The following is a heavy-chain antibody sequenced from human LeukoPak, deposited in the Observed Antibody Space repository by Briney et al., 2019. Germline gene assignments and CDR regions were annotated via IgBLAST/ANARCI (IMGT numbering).Heavy chain of an antibody. V-gene: IGHV3-43*01. D-gene: IGHD6-13*01. CDR2: SSWDGGST. CDR3: ARDSSSWTHYYYYYMDV. J-gene: IGHJ6*03. CDR1: GFTFDDYT. Sequence: GGSLRLSCAASGFTFDDYTMHWVRQAPGKGLEWVSLSSWDGGSTYYADSVKGRFTISRDNSKNTLYLQMNSLRAEDTAVYYCARDSSSWTHYYYYYMDVWGKGTTVTVSS.